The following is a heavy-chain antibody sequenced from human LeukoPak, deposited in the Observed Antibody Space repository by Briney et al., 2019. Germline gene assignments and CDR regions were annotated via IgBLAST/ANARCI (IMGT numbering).Heavy chain of an antibody. CDR1: GGSIGSYY. CDR2: IYYSGSA. D-gene: IGHD3-10*01. CDR3: ARGGRFGGHDAFDI. V-gene: IGHV4-59*01. J-gene: IGHJ3*02. Sequence: PSETLSLTCTVSGGSIGSYYWNWIRQPPGKGPEYIGYIYYSGSANYNPSLKGRVTISVDTSKNQFSLKLSSVTAADTAVYYCARGGRFGGHDAFDIWGQGTMVTVSS.